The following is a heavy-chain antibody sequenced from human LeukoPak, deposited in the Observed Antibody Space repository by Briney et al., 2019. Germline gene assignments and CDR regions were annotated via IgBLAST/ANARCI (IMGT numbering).Heavy chain of an antibody. Sequence: GGSLRLSCAASGFTFSTWGMHWVRQAPGKGLEWVAVIWYDGTNKYYADSVKGRFTISRDNSKNTLYLQMNSLRAEDTAVYYCAKGGSYVGPWGQGTLVTVSS. CDR2: IWYDGTNK. D-gene: IGHD4-23*01. CDR1: GFTFSTWG. CDR3: AKGGSYVGP. V-gene: IGHV3-33*06. J-gene: IGHJ5*02.